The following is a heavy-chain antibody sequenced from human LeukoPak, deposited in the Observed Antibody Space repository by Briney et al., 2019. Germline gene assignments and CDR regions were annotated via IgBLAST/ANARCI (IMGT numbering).Heavy chain of an antibody. V-gene: IGHV1-69*04. J-gene: IGHJ4*02. CDR2: IIPILGIA. Sequence: ASVKVSCKASGGTFNTYAISWVRQAPGQGLEWMGRIIPILGIANYAQKFQGRVTITADKSTSTAYMELSSLRSEDTAVYYCAGVWTYNSFDYWGQGTLVTVSS. CDR1: GGTFNTYA. CDR3: AGVWTYNSFDY. D-gene: IGHD3-16*01.